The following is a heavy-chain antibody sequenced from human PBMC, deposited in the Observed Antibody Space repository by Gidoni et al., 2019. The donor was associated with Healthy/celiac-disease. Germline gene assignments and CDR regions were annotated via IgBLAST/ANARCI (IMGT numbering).Heavy chain of an antibody. J-gene: IGHJ6*02. CDR2: ISGSGGST. D-gene: IGHD4-17*01. Sequence: EVLLLESGGGLVQPGGSLRLSCAASGFTFRSYAMSWVRQAAGKGLEWVSAISGSGGSTYYADSVKGRFTISRDNSKNTLYLQMNSLRAEDTAVYYCAKDSRDDYGDHYYYYYYGMDVWGQGTTVTVSS. V-gene: IGHV3-23*01. CDR3: AKDSRDDYGDHYYYYYYGMDV. CDR1: GFTFRSYA.